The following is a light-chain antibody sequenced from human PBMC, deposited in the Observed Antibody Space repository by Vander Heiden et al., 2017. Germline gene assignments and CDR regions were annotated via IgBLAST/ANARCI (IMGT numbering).Light chain of an antibody. V-gene: IGLV2-14*03. CDR1: SSDVGGYNF. J-gene: IGLJ3*02. Sequence: QSALTQPASVSGSPGQSITISCTGTSSDVGGYNFVSWYQHHPGKAPKLMIYDVSNRPSGVSNLFSCSKSGNRASLTISGLQAEDEADYYCSSYTSSSTLVFGGGTKLTVL. CDR3: SSYTSSSTLV. CDR2: DVS.